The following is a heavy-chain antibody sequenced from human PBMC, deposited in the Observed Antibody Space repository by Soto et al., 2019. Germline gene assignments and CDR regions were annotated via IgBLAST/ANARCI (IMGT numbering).Heavy chain of an antibody. CDR2: IKSKYDGGTT. V-gene: IGHV3-15*07. D-gene: IGHD3-10*01. Sequence: EVQMVESGGGLVKPGGSLRLSCAASGFTFANAWMNWVRQAPGKGLEWVGRIKSKYDGGTTDYAAPVMGRFSISRDDSKHTVYLQMNTLKTEDTALYYCATGGPYFDYWGRGTLVTVSS. CDR1: GFTFANAW. CDR3: ATGGPYFDY. J-gene: IGHJ4*02.